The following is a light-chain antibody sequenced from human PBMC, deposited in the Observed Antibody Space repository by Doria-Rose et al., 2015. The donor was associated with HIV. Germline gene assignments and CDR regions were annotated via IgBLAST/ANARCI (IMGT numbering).Light chain of an antibody. V-gene: IGKV1-39*01. CDR2: AAS. CDR1: QSTGSF. J-gene: IGKJ4*01. CDR3: QQSYSTPLT. Sequence: DIQVTQSPSSLSASVGDRVTITCRASQSTGSFLNWHQQKPGKAPKLLIYAASSLQIGIPSRFSGSGSGTDFTLTISSLQPEDFATYFCQQSYSTPLTFGGGTKVEIK.